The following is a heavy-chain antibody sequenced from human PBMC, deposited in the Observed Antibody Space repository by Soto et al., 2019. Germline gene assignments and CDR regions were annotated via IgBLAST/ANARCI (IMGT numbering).Heavy chain of an antibody. D-gene: IGHD2-8*01. Sequence: SETLSLTCSGSGDSITTDGYYWFWIRQPRGKGLQWIVNVYSTGSTFSHPSLTSRVFISVDTSKNKFSLRLTSVTAADTAVYYCARSHYTYGLLIDYWGPGIMVTVSS. CDR1: GDSITTDGYY. V-gene: IGHV4-39*01. CDR3: ARSHYTYGLLIDY. CDR2: VYSTGST. J-gene: IGHJ4*02.